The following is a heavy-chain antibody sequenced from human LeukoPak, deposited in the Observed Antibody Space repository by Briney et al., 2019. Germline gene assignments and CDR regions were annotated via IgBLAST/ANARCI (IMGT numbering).Heavy chain of an antibody. D-gene: IGHD5-24*01. CDR1: GVSISSYH. CDR2: IYNSGST. J-gene: IGHJ4*02. CDR3: ARKDGDG. Sequence: RPSETLPLTCTVSGVSISSYHWTWIRQPPGEGLEWIGHIYNSGSTNYNPSLRGRVTISLDTSKNQVSLKLSSVTAADTAVYYCARKDGDGWGQGTLVTVSS. V-gene: IGHV4-59*01.